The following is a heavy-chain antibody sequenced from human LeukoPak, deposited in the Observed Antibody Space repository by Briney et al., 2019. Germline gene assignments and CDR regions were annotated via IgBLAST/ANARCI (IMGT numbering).Heavy chain of an antibody. CDR1: GGSISSYY. CDR2: ISYSGGT. Sequence: SETLSLTCTVSGGSISSYYWSWLRQPPGKELEWIGDISYSGGTIYKDSLKGRVTISVDTSKNQFSLKVNSVTAADTAVYYCARQKLYFAPPMGFDYWGQGSLVTVSS. D-gene: IGHD3-9*01. CDR3: ARQKLYFAPPMGFDY. V-gene: IGHV4-59*01. J-gene: IGHJ4*02.